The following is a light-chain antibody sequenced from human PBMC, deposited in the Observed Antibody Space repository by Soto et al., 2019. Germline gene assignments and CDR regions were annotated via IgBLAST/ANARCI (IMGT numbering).Light chain of an antibody. CDR3: QQYGSSPCT. V-gene: IGKV3-20*01. J-gene: IGKJ1*01. Sequence: EIVLTQSPGTLSLSPGERATLSCRASQSVSSSYLAWYQQKPGQAPRLLIYGASSRATCIPDRFNGSGSGNDFSVTISRLEPEDFALYYCQQYGSSPCTFGQGTKVEIK. CDR1: QSVSSSY. CDR2: GAS.